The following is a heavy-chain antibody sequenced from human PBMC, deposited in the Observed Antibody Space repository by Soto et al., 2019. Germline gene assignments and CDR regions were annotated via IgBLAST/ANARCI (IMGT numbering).Heavy chain of an antibody. Sequence: QVQLVQSGTEVKKPGASVKVSCKASGYTFTSHDINWVRQATGQGLEWMGWMNPNSGNSGYAQKFQGRVTMTRNTSISTAYMELSSLRSEDTAVYYCARWDYGVYARFDYWGQGTLVTVSS. CDR2: MNPNSGNS. J-gene: IGHJ4*02. D-gene: IGHD4-17*01. V-gene: IGHV1-8*01. CDR1: GYTFTSHD. CDR3: ARWDYGVYARFDY.